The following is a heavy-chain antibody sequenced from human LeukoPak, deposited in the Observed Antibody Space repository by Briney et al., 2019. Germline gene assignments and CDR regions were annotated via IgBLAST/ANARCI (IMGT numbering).Heavy chain of an antibody. D-gene: IGHD5-12*01. V-gene: IGHV4-59*01. CDR3: ARTGVVATSYFFDY. CDR2: IYYSGSA. CDR1: GGSISSYY. Sequence: PPETLSLTCTVSGGSISSYYWSWIRQPPGEGLEWIGFIYYSGSANYNPSLRSRVTISVDTSKNQFSLKLTSVTAADTAVYYCARTGVVATSYFFDYWGHGTLVTVSS. J-gene: IGHJ4*01.